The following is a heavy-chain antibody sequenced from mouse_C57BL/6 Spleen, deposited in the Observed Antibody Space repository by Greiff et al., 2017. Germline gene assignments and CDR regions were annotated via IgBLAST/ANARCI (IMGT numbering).Heavy chain of an antibody. D-gene: IGHD1-1*01. V-gene: IGHV1-42*01. CDR3: ARNYGSSDGYFDV. J-gene: IGHJ1*03. CDR2: INPSTGGT. CDR1: GYSFTGYY. Sequence: EVQLQQSGPELVKPGASVKISCKASGYSFTGYYMNWVKQSPEKSLEWIGEINPSTGGTTYNQKLKAKATLTVDKSSSTAYMQRKSLTSEDSAVYYCARNYGSSDGYFDVWGTGTTVTVSS.